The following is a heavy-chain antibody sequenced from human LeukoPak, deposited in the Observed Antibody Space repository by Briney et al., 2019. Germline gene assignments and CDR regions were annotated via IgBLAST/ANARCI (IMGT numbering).Heavy chain of an antibody. CDR1: GGSISSYY. V-gene: IGHV4-4*07. CDR2: IYTSGST. D-gene: IGHD1-14*01. Sequence: SETLSLTCTVSGGSISSYYWSWIRQPAGKGLEWIGRIYTSGSTIYNPSLKSRVTMSVDTSKNQFALKLSSVTAADTAVYYCARGRYESTRLSAYYYYYMDVWGKGTTVTVSS. CDR3: ARGRYESTRLSAYYYYYMDV. J-gene: IGHJ6*03.